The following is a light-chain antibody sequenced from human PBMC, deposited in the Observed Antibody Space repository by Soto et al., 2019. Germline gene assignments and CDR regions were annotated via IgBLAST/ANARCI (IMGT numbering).Light chain of an antibody. CDR2: EAS. CDR1: QSVNSH. V-gene: IGKV3-15*01. J-gene: IGKJ2*01. CDR3: QQYHIWYT. Sequence: EIVMTQSPATLSVSPGERATLSCRASQSVNSHLAWFQQRPGQAPRLLMYEASTRSTGVPARFSASGSGTEFTLTISGLKSEDFAVYYCQQYHIWYTFGQGTELEIK.